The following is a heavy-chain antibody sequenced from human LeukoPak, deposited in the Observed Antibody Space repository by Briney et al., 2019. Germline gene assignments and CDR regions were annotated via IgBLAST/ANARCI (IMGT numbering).Heavy chain of an antibody. CDR1: DFTFSTYW. V-gene: IGHV3-74*01. CDR2: INSDGSST. D-gene: IGHD2-2*01. J-gene: IGHJ4*02. CDR3: VSILTNMPGVDYFEY. Sequence: GGSLRLSCAASDFTFSTYWMHWVRQAPGQGLVWVSRINSDGSSTAYADSVKGRFTISRDNAKNTLYLQMNSLRAEDTAVYYCVSILTNMPGVDYFEYWGQGTLVTVSS.